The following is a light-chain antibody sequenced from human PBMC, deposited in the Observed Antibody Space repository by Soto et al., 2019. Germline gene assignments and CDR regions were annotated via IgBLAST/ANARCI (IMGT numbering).Light chain of an antibody. Sequence: QSALTQPASVSGSPGQSITISCTGTSSDVGGYNYVSWYQQHPGKAPKLMIYEVSNRPSGVSNRFSGSKSGNTASLTISGLQAEDEADYYCSSHAGRYVFGTGTKLTVL. CDR2: EVS. CDR3: SSHAGRYV. V-gene: IGLV2-14*01. CDR1: SSDVGGYNY. J-gene: IGLJ1*01.